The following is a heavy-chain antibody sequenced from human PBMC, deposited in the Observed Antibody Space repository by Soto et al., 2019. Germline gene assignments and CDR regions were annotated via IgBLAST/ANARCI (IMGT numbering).Heavy chain of an antibody. D-gene: IGHD5-18*01. Sequence: SGGSLRLSCAASGFTFTDYALSWVRQAPGKGLEWVATISGIDGSTYLADSVKGRLSISRDNSKNTVSLLMNSLRAEDTAVYYCAKMTSGSYGPNYGMDVWGQGTTVTVSS. J-gene: IGHJ6*02. CDR1: GFTFTDYA. CDR3: AKMTSGSYGPNYGMDV. V-gene: IGHV3-23*01. CDR2: ISGIDGST.